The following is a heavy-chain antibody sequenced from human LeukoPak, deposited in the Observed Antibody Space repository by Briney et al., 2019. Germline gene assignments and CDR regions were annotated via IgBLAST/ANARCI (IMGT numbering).Heavy chain of an antibody. D-gene: IGHD6-13*01. CDR3: ARGGRTAAISDY. CDR1: GGSFSGYY. J-gene: IGHJ4*02. Sequence: PSETLSLTCAVYGGSFSGYYWSWIRQPPGKGLEWIGEINHSGSTNYNPSLKSRVTISVDTSKNQFSLKLSSVTAADTAVYYCARGGRTAAISDYWGQGTLVTVSS. V-gene: IGHV4-34*01. CDR2: INHSGST.